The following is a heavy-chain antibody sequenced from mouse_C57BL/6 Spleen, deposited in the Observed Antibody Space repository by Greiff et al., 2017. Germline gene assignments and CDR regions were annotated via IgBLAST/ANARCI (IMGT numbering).Heavy chain of an antibody. Sequence: QVQLQQSGPELVKPEASVKISCKASGYAFSSSWMNWVKQRPGKGLEWIGRIYPGDGDTNYNGKFKGKATLTADKSSSTAYMQLSSLASEDSAVYFCAREIEYWGQGATLTVSS. CDR3: AREIEY. CDR2: IYPGDGDT. CDR1: GYAFSSSW. J-gene: IGHJ2*01. V-gene: IGHV1-82*01.